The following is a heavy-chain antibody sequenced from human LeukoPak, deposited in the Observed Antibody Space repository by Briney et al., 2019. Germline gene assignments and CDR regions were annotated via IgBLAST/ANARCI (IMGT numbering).Heavy chain of an antibody. CDR2: ISFDGTNK. Sequence: GGSLRLSCAASGSTFSHYAMHWVRQAPGKGLEWVAVISFDGTNKFYADSVKGRFTISRDNSKNTLYLQMNSLRAEDTAVYYCARASDYDSSGYEAGYWGQGTLVTVSS. CDR3: ARASDYDSSGYEAGY. D-gene: IGHD3-22*01. CDR1: GSTFSHYA. J-gene: IGHJ4*02. V-gene: IGHV3-30*03.